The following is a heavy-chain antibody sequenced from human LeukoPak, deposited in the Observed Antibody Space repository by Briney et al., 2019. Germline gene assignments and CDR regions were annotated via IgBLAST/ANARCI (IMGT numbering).Heavy chain of an antibody. V-gene: IGHV7-4-1*02. J-gene: IGHJ5*02. Sequence: ASVKVSCKASGYTFTSYAMNWVRQAPGQGLEWMGWINTNTGNPTYAQGFTGRFVFSLDTSVSTAYLQISSLKAEDTAVYYCARDDLASPGTVTTWDWFDPWGQGTLVTVSS. CDR2: INTNTGNP. D-gene: IGHD4-17*01. CDR1: GYTFTSYA. CDR3: ARDDLASPGTVTTWDWFDP.